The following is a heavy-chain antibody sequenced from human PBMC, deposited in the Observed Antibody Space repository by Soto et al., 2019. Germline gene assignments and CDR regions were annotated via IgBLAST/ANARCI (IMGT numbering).Heavy chain of an antibody. V-gene: IGHV3-53*01. CDR2: IYTYGTP. Sequence: GGSLILSCAASGSSVRSKYINWVRQAPGKGLEWLSTIYTYGTPYYADAVRGRFTISRYKSSNIVSLEMNSLAAEDTAIYYCVRDVGPWGQGTLVTVSS. CDR3: VRDVGP. CDR1: GSSVRSKY. J-gene: IGHJ5*02.